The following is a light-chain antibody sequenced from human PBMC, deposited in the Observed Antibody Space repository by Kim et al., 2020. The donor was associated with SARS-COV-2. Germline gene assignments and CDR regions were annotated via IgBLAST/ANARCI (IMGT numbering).Light chain of an antibody. CDR1: SSNIGSNS. J-gene: IGLJ3*02. CDR2: SND. Sequence: GQRVTSSCSGSSSNIGSNSVNWYQHLPGTAPKLLIYSNDERPSGVPDRFSGSKSGTSASLAISGLQSEDEADYYCAAWDDSLTGRVFGGGTKVTVL. V-gene: IGLV1-44*01. CDR3: AAWDDSLTGRV.